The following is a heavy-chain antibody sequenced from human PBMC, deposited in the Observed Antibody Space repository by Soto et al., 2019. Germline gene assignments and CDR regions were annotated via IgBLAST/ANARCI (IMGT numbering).Heavy chain of an antibody. CDR3: ARGRYGDY. J-gene: IGHJ4*02. CDR2: ISAHNGNT. V-gene: IGHV1-18*01. CDR1: GYTFTSYG. Sequence: QVHLVQSGAEVKKPGASVKVSCKASGYTFTSYGITWVRQAPGQGLEWMGWISAHNGNTDYAQKLQGRVIVTRDTYPSTAYMELRSLISDATAVYYCARGRYGDYWGQGALVTVSS. D-gene: IGHD1-1*01.